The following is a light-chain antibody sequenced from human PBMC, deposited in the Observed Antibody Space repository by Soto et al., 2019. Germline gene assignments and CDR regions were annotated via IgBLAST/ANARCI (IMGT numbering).Light chain of an antibody. CDR1: SSDVGGYRY. CDR2: EVS. J-gene: IGLJ1*01. V-gene: IGLV2-14*01. Sequence: QSALAQPASVSGSPGQSITISCTGTSSDVGGYRYVSWFQQHPGKAPKLIIYEVSHRPSGVSNRFSGSKSGSTASLTISGLQDEDEADYYCNSYTSRNPYVFGSGTKVTVL. CDR3: NSYTSRNPYV.